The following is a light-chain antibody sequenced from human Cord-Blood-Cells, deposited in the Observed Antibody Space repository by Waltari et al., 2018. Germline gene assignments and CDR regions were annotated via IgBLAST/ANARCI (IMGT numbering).Light chain of an antibody. Sequence: QSALTPPASVSGSPGQSTTLSCTGTSSDVGRHNYVAWYQQHPGKAPKLMIYYVSNRPSGVSNRFSGSKSGNTASLTISGLQAEDEADYYCSSYTSSSTLAYVFGTGTKVTVL. CDR2: YVS. V-gene: IGLV2-14*01. CDR1: SSDVGRHNY. J-gene: IGLJ1*01. CDR3: SSYTSSSTLAYV.